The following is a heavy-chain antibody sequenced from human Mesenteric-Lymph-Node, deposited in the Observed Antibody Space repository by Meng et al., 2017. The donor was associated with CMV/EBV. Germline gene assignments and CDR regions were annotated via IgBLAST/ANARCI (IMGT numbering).Heavy chain of an antibody. CDR1: GGSISSSSYY. V-gene: IGHV4-39*01. D-gene: IGHD3-10*01. CDR3: ARPHYYGSGSSPWFDP. CDR2: IHYSGST. J-gene: IGHJ5*02. Sequence: QLQLQESGPGLVKPSETLSLTCTVPGGSISSSSYYWGWIRQPPGKGLEWIGSIHYSGSTYYNPSLKSRVTISVDTSKNQFSLKLSSVTAADTAVYYCARPHYYGSGSSPWFDPWGQGTLVTVSS.